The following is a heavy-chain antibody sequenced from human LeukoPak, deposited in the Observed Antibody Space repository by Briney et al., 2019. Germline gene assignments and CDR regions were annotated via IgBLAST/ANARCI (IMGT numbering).Heavy chain of an antibody. V-gene: IGHV5-51*01. CDR2: IYPGDSDT. CDR1: EDSFTNYW. CDR3: ARPIGIAAAGTDAFDI. D-gene: IGHD6-13*01. Sequence: GESLKISCKGSEDSFTNYWIGWVRQMPGKGLECMGIIYPGDSDTRYSPSFQGQVTISADKSISTAYLQWSSLKASDTAMYYCARPIGIAAAGTDAFDIWGQGTMVTVSS. J-gene: IGHJ3*02.